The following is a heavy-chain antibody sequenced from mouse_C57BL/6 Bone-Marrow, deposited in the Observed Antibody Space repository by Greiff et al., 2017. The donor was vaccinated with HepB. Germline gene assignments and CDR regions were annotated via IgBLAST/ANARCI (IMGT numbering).Heavy chain of an antibody. CDR2: IDPSDSET. Sequence: QVQLQQPGAELVRPGSSVKLSCKASGYTFTSYWMHWVKQRPIQGLEWIGNIDPSDSETHYNQKFKDKATLTVDKSSSTAYMQLSSLTSEDSAVYYGASYYSNYSWFAYWGQGTLVTVSA. J-gene: IGHJ3*01. V-gene: IGHV1-52*01. D-gene: IGHD2-5*01. CDR3: ASYYSNYSWFAY. CDR1: GYTFTSYW.